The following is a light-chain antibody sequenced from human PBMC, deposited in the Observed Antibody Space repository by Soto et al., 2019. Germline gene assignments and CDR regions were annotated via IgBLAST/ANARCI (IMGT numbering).Light chain of an antibody. Sequence: EIVMTQSPATLSVSPGERATLSCRASQSVSSNLAWYQQKPGQAPRLLIYGASTRATGIPARFSGSGSGTEFTPAISSPQSEDFAVYYGQQYNNWPPWTFGQGTKVEIK. CDR2: GAS. V-gene: IGKV3-15*01. CDR3: QQYNNWPPWT. CDR1: QSVSSN. J-gene: IGKJ1*01.